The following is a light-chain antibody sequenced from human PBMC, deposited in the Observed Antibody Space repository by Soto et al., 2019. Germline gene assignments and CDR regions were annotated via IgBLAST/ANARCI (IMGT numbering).Light chain of an antibody. CDR3: CSFADFTYV. Sequence: QSALTQPASVSGSPGQSITISCTGTSSDIGSYDLVSWYQQHPGTAPKLIIYEVTKRPSGVSTRFSGSKSGNTASLTISGLQAVDEADYYCCSFADFTYVFGTGPKLTVL. CDR1: SSDIGSYDL. CDR2: EVT. V-gene: IGLV2-23*02. J-gene: IGLJ1*01.